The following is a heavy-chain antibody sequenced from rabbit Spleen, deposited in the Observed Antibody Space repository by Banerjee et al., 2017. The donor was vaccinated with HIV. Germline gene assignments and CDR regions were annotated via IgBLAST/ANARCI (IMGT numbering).Heavy chain of an antibody. CDR1: GFSFSDRDR. J-gene: IGHJ6*01. CDR2: INTYTDKG. V-gene: IGHV1S45*01. CDR3: ARDTGSSFSSYGMDL. Sequence: QEQVGGSGGGPGKPEGSLTPTCKGPGFSFSDRDRMCLGRQAPGKGLEWIACINTYTDKGVYATWAKGRFTISRTSSTTVTLQMTSLTAADTATYFCARDTGSSFSSYGMDLWAPGTLVTVS. D-gene: IGHD8-1*01.